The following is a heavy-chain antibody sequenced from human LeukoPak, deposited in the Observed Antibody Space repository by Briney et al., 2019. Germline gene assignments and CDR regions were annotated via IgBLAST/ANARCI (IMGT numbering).Heavy chain of an antibody. D-gene: IGHD3-22*01. CDR3: AKDLDSSGYYEDKWFDP. J-gene: IGHJ5*02. Sequence: GGSLRLSCAASGFTFTNYAMSWVRQAPGKGLEWVSLISARNGATHYADSVKGRFTISRDDSKNTLFLQMSSLRVEDTALYYCAKDLDSSGYYEDKWFDPWGQGTQVTVSS. CDR2: ISARNGAT. V-gene: IGHV3-23*01. CDR1: GFTFTNYA.